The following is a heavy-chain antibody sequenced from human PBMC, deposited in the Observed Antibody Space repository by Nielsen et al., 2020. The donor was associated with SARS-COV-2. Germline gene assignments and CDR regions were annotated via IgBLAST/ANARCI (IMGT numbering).Heavy chain of an antibody. V-gene: IGHV3-30-3*01. J-gene: IGHJ6*03. CDR3: AKGGVRGDGFYLHMDV. D-gene: IGHD5-24*01. CDR2: ISYGGSNK. CDR1: GFTFSSYA. Sequence: GGSLRLSCAASGFTFSSYAMHWVRQAPGKGLEWVAVISYGGSNKYYADSVRGRFSISRDNSKNTIFLQVDSLRSDDSAVYYCAKGGVRGDGFYLHMDVWGKGTTVTVSS.